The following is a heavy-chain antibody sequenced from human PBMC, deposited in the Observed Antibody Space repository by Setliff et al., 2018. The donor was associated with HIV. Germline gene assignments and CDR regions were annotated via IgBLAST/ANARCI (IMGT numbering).Heavy chain of an antibody. CDR3: ASVAAAGYYYYGMDV. J-gene: IGHJ6*02. V-gene: IGHV4-61*02. D-gene: IGHD6-13*01. CDR2: IYTSGGT. Sequence: KPSETLSLTCTVSGGSISSGSYYWSWIRQPAGKGLEWIGRIYTSGGTNYNPSLKSRVTISVDTSKNQFSLKLSSVTAADTAVYYCASVAAAGYYYYGMDVWGQGTTVTVSS. CDR1: GGSISSGSYY.